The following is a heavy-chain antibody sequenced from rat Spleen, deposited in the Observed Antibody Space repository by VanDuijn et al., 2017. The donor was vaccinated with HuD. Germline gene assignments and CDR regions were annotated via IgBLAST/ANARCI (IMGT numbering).Heavy chain of an antibody. V-gene: IGHV2-15*01. J-gene: IGHJ3*01. Sequence: QVQLKESGPGLVQPSQTLSLTCTVSGFSLTSYHVSWVRQPPGKSPMWMGTFWAGGGTDLHWTVRSRLSISRDTSTSQVFLKMSSLQPEDTAIYFCTRSYGGYTQHWFAYWGQGTLVTVSS. CDR2: FWAGGGT. CDR3: TRSYGGYTQHWFAY. D-gene: IGHD1-11*01. CDR1: GFSLTSYH.